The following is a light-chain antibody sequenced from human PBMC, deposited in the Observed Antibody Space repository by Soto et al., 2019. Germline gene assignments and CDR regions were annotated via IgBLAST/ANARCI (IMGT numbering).Light chain of an antibody. CDR1: QSISNK. Sequence: EIVLTQSPGTLSLSPGERATLSCRASQSISNKLAWYQHKPGQAPRLLIYDTSTRVAGIPARFTGSGSGTDFTLTITRLEPEDFAVYYCQQYGGSPRTFGQGTKVDI. V-gene: IGKV3-20*01. CDR2: DTS. J-gene: IGKJ1*01. CDR3: QQYGGSPRT.